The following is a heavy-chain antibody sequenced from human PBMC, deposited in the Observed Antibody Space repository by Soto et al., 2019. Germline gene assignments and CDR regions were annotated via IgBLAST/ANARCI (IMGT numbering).Heavy chain of an antibody. Sequence: SETLSLTCAVYGGSFSGYYWSWIRQPPGKGLEWIGEINHSGSTNYNPSLRSRVTISVDTSKNQFSLKLSSVTAADTAVYYCARGRIVLVPAAKYNWFDPWGQGTLVTVSS. D-gene: IGHD2-2*01. CDR3: ARGRIVLVPAAKYNWFDP. J-gene: IGHJ5*02. V-gene: IGHV4-34*01. CDR2: INHSGST. CDR1: GGSFSGYY.